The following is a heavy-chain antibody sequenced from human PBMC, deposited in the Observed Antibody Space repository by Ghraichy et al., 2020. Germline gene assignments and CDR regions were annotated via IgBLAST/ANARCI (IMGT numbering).Heavy chain of an antibody. D-gene: IGHD2-2*01. CDR2: ISGSGGNR. J-gene: IGHJ5*02. CDR1: GFTFGSNA. V-gene: IGHV3-23*01. Sequence: GGSLRLSCAASGFTFGSNAMSWVRQAPGKGLEWVSTISGSGGNRHYADSVKGRFTISRDNSKNTVDLQMNSLRADDTAVYYCTRDPGYCSTSTCYAEGGWGDPWGQGALVTVSS. CDR3: TRDPGYCSTSTCYAEGGWGDP.